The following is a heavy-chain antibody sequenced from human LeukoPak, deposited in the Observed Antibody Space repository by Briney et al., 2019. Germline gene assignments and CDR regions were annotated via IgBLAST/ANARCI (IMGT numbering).Heavy chain of an antibody. D-gene: IGHD5-24*01. Sequence: SETLSLTCTVSGGSISSGGYYWSWIRQPPGKGLEWIGEINHSGSTNYNPSLKSRVTISVDTSKNQFSLKLSSVTAADTAVYYCGGGATIFLVYWGQGTLVTVSS. V-gene: IGHV4-39*07. CDR1: GGSISSGGYY. CDR3: GGGATIFLVY. CDR2: INHSGST. J-gene: IGHJ4*02.